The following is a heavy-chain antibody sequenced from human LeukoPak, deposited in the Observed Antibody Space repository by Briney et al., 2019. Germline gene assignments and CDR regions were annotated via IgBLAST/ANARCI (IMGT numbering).Heavy chain of an antibody. D-gene: IGHD6-13*01. Sequence: SETLSLTCAVSGGSISSGGYSWSWIRQPPGKGLEWIGYIYHSGSTYYNPSLKSRVTKSVDRSKNQFSLKLSSVTAADTAVYYCARGDNESSSWDRDYYYGMDVWGQGTTVTVSS. V-gene: IGHV4-30-2*01. J-gene: IGHJ6*02. CDR2: IYHSGST. CDR3: ARGDNESSSWDRDYYYGMDV. CDR1: GGSISSGGYS.